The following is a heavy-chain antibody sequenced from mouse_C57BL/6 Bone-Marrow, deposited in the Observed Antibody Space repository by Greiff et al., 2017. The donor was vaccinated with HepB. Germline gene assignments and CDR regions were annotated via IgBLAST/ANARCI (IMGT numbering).Heavy chain of an antibody. D-gene: IGHD1-1*01. Sequence: EVMLVESGGGLVKPGGSLKLSCAASGFTFSSYAMSWVRQTPEKRLEWVATISDGGSYTYYPDNVKGRFTISRDNAKNNLYLQMSHLKSDDTAMYYCARGPLYYGYYFDYWGQGTTLTVSS. CDR2: ISDGGSYT. CDR1: GFTFSSYA. CDR3: ARGPLYYGYYFDY. J-gene: IGHJ2*01. V-gene: IGHV5-4*03.